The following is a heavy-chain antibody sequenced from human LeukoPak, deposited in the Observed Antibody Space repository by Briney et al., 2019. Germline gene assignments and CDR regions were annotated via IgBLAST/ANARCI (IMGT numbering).Heavy chain of an antibody. D-gene: IGHD2-21*02. Sequence: GGSLRLSCAASGFTFSSYTMNWVRQAPGKGLEYVSSISSSSSHIHYADSVKGRFTISRDNTKSSLYLQMNSLRAEDMAVYYCARGYCGGDCYGDWGQGTLVTVSS. CDR1: GFTFSSYT. CDR3: ARGYCGGDCYGD. V-gene: IGHV3-21*01. J-gene: IGHJ1*01. CDR2: ISSSSSHI.